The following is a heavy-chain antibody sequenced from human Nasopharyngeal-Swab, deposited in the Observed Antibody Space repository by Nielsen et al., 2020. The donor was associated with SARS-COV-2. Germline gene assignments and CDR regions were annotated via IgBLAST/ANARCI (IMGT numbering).Heavy chain of an antibody. CDR3: AKDGRVDIVATGYYYYYYMDV. V-gene: IGHV3-30*18. CDR1: GFTLSSYG. J-gene: IGHJ6*03. D-gene: IGHD5-12*01. Sequence: GGSLRLSCAASGFTLSSYGMHWVRQAPGKGLEWVAVISYDGSNKYYADSVKGRFTISRDNSKNTLYLQMNSLRAEDTAVYYCAKDGRVDIVATGYYYYYYMDVWGKGTTVTVSS. CDR2: ISYDGSNK.